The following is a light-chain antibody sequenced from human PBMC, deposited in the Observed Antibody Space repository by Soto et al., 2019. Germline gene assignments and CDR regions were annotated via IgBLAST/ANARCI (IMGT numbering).Light chain of an antibody. CDR1: TGAVTSGYY. CDR2: RTS. CDR3: SAWDDSIYGPV. V-gene: IGLV7-43*01. J-gene: IGLJ2*01. Sequence: QAVVTQEPSLTVSPGGTVTLTCALTTGAVTSGYYPNWFQRKPGQALTTLIFRTSNKHSWTPARFSGSLLGGKAALTISGLQSEDEADYFCSAWDDSIYGPVFGGGTKLTVL.